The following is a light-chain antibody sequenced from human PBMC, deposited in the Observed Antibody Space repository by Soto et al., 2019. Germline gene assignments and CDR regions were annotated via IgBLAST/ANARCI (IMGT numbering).Light chain of an antibody. J-gene: IGKJ4*01. CDR2: DAS. Sequence: DLPMTQSPSTLSASVGDRVTITCRASQSISSWLAWYQQKPGKAPKLLIYDASSLESGVPSRFSGSGSGTEFTLTISSLQPDDFATYYCQQYNSYSPFGGGTKVEIK. CDR3: QQYNSYSP. V-gene: IGKV1-5*01. CDR1: QSISSW.